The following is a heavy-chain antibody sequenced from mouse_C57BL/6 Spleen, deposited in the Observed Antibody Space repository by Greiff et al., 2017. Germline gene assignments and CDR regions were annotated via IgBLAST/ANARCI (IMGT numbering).Heavy chain of an antibody. Sequence: EVNVVESGGGLVKPGGSLKLSCAASGFTFSDYGMHWVRQAPEKGLEWVAYISSGSSTIYYADTVKGRFTISRDNAKNTLFLQMTSLRSEDTAMYYCAREVTTVVAHYYAMDYWGQGTSVTVSS. CDR2: ISSGSSTI. J-gene: IGHJ4*01. V-gene: IGHV5-17*01. D-gene: IGHD1-1*01. CDR1: GFTFSDYG. CDR3: AREVTTVVAHYYAMDY.